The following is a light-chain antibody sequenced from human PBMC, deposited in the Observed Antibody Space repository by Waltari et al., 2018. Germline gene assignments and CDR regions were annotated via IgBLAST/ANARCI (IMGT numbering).Light chain of an antibody. Sequence: QSALTQPRSVSGSPGQSVTISCTGTSSDVGGSNYVSWYQQHPGKAPKLMMYDFITRPSGVPVRFSGSKSGNPASLTISWLQAEDDADYYCCSYAGSYTLVFGGGTKLTVL. J-gene: IGLJ2*01. CDR1: SSDVGGSNY. CDR2: DFI. V-gene: IGLV2-11*01. CDR3: CSYAGSYTLV.